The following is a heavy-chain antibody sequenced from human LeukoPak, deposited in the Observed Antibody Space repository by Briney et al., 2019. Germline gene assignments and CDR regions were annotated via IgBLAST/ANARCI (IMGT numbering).Heavy chain of an antibody. CDR1: GFTFSSYI. CDR2: IKEDGSEE. V-gene: IGHV3-7*01. CDR3: ARDWFHAIDY. Sequence: GGSLRLSCAASGFTFSSYIMTWVRQAPGKGLEWVANIKEDGSEEYYVDSLKGRFTISRDNAKNTLYLQMNSLRAEDTAVYYCARDWFHAIDYWGQGTLVTVSS. D-gene: IGHD2/OR15-2a*01. J-gene: IGHJ4*02.